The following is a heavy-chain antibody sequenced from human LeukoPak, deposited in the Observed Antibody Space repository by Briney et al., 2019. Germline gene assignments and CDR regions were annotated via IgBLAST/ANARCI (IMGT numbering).Heavy chain of an antibody. CDR3: ARVAVGATRVDFDY. Sequence: GGSLRLSCAASGFTFSSYSMTWVRQAPGKGLEWISYIRSSGSPIYYADSVRGRFTISKDNAKNSLYLQMNSLRDEDTAVYYCARVAVGATRVDFDYWGQGTLVTVSS. CDR2: IRSSGSPI. D-gene: IGHD1-26*01. J-gene: IGHJ4*02. CDR1: GFTFSSYS. V-gene: IGHV3-48*02.